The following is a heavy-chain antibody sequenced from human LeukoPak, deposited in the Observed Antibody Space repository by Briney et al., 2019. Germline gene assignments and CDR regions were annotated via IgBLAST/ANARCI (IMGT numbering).Heavy chain of an antibody. D-gene: IGHD2-15*01. Sequence: RPGGPLRLSCAASGFTFSHAWMNWVRQAPGKGLEWVSYISSSGSTIYYADSVKGRFTISRDNAKKSLYLQMNSLRAEDTAVYYCAKDRYPSYGECRGGSCPGSPFDIWGQGTMVIVSS. CDR3: AKDRYPSYGECRGGSCPGSPFDI. CDR1: GFTFSHAW. CDR2: ISSSGSTI. V-gene: IGHV3-48*04. J-gene: IGHJ3*02.